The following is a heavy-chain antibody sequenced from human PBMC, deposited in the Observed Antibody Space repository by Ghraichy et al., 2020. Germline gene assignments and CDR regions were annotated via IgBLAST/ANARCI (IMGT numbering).Heavy chain of an antibody. D-gene: IGHD5-18*01. CDR2: INPNSGGT. J-gene: IGHJ6*02. CDR3: ASSIQLWSYGMDV. CDR1: GYTFTGYY. V-gene: IGHV1-2*04. Sequence: ASVKVSCKASGYTFTGYYMHWVRQAPGQGLEWMGWINPNSGGTNYAQKFQGWVTMTRDTSISTAYMELSRLRSDDTAVYYCASSIQLWSYGMDVWGQGTTVTVSS.